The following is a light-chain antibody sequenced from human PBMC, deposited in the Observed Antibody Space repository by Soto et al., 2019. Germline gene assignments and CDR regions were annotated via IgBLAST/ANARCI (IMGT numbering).Light chain of an antibody. V-gene: IGKV1-27*01. Sequence: EIQMTQSPSSLSASVGDRVTITCRASPGIRNYLAWYQQNPGKVPKLLIYAASTLQSAVTSRFSGSGSVTDFTLTISSLQPEDVVTYYGQTYNSAPWTLGQGTKVEIK. CDR2: AAS. J-gene: IGKJ1*01. CDR3: QTYNSAPWT. CDR1: PGIRNY.